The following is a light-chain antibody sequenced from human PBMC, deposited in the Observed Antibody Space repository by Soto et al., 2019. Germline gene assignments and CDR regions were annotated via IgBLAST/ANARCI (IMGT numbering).Light chain of an antibody. CDR3: QQYNNWPWT. Sequence: ETVMTQSPATLSVSPGGRATLSCRASQSISDTLAWYQQKPGQAPRLLIHGASTRATGFPARFSGSGSGTDFTLTISSLKSEDFAIYYCQQYNNWPWTFGQGNKGDIK. CDR2: GAS. CDR1: QSISDT. V-gene: IGKV3-15*01. J-gene: IGKJ1*01.